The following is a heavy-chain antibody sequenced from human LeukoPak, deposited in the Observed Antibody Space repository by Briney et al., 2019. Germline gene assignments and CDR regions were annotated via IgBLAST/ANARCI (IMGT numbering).Heavy chain of an antibody. D-gene: IGHD3-22*01. CDR1: GYTFTGYY. Sequence: ASVKVSCKASGYTFTGYYMHWVRQAPGQGLEWMGWINPNSGGTNYAQKFQGRVTMTRDTSISTAYMELSRLRSEDTAVYYCARRSQKYYYDSSGYPFDYWGQGTLVTVSS. CDR3: ARRSQKYYYDSSGYPFDY. CDR2: INPNSGGT. V-gene: IGHV1-2*02. J-gene: IGHJ4*02.